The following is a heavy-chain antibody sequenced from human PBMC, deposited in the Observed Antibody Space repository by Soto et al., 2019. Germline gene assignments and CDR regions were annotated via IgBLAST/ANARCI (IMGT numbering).Heavy chain of an antibody. V-gene: IGHV3-21*01. CDR3: ARVLGYYFDY. Sequence: GGSLRLSCAASGFTFSSYSMNWVRQAPGKGLEWVSSISSSSSYIYYADSVKGRFTITRDNAKNSLYLQMNSLRAEATAVYYCARVLGYYFDYWGQGTLVTVSS. CDR2: ISSSSSYI. D-gene: IGHD7-27*01. CDR1: GFTFSSYS. J-gene: IGHJ4*02.